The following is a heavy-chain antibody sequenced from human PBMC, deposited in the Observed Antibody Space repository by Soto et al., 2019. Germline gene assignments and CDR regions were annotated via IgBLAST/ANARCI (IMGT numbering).Heavy chain of an antibody. CDR2: IFYSGST. V-gene: IGHV4-31*03. CDR3: ARGYRKSGHRSSWLVDY. Sequence: QVQLQESGPGLVKPSQTLSLICTVSGGSINSGGYYWNWIRQHPVQGLEWIGYIFYSGSTYYNPFVEGRVTISADASENQFSLNLRSVTAADTAVYFCARGYRKSGHRSSWLVDYWGQGTLFHVSS. D-gene: IGHD6-13*01. J-gene: IGHJ4*02. CDR1: GGSINSGGYY.